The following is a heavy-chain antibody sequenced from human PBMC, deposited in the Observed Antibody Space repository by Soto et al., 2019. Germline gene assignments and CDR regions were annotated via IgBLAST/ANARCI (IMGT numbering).Heavy chain of an antibody. CDR2: INAGNGNT. D-gene: IGHD2-15*01. J-gene: IGHJ6*02. V-gene: IGHV1-3*01. CDR1: GYTFTSYA. CDR3: ARDRRVGCSGGSCYPHYYGMDV. Sequence: QVQLVQSGAEVKKPGASVKVSCKASGYTFTSYAMHWVRQAPGQRLEWMGWINAGNGNTKYSQKFQGRVTITRDTSASKAYMELSSLRSEDTAVYYCARDRRVGCSGGSCYPHYYGMDVWGQGTTVTVSS.